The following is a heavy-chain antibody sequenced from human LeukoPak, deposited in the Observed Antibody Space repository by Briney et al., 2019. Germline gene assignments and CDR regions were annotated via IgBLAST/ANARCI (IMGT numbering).Heavy chain of an antibody. CDR3: ARPGSVFGVFDY. CDR1: GGSITNTSYF. D-gene: IGHD5/OR15-5a*01. CDR2: IFYSGTT. J-gene: IGHJ4*02. V-gene: IGHV4-39*01. Sequence: SETLSLTRTVSGGSITNTSYFWGWIRQPPGKGLEWIGSIFYSGTTYYNPSLKSRVTISVDTSKNQFSLTLSSVTAADTAVYYCARPGSVFGVFDYWGQGTLVTVSS.